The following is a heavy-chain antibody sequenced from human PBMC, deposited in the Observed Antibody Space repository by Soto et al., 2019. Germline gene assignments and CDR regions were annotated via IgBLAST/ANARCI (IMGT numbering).Heavy chain of an antibody. CDR3: ARDPASFYYDILTGYQNWFDP. J-gene: IGHJ5*02. CDR1: GYTFTGDY. Sequence: ASVKVSCKASGYTFTGDYMHWVREAPGQGLEWMGWINPNSGGTNYAQKFQGRVTMTRGTSISTAYMELSRLRSDDTAVYYCARDPASFYYDILTGYQNWFDPWGQGTLVTVSS. V-gene: IGHV1-2*02. CDR2: INPNSGGT. D-gene: IGHD3-9*01.